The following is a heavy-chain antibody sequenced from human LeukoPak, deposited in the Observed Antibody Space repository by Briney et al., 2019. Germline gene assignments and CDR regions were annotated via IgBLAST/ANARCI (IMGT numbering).Heavy chain of an antibody. CDR3: AKGDYYDFDY. CDR2: ITSGVGIT. D-gene: IGHD3-10*01. CDR1: GFTFSNAW. Sequence: GGSLRLSCAASGFTFSNAWVSWVRQAPGKGLEWVSIITSGVGITYYADSVKGRFTISRDNSKNTLYLQMNSLRAEDTAVYYCAKGDYYDFDYWGQGTLVTVSS. J-gene: IGHJ4*02. V-gene: IGHV3-23*01.